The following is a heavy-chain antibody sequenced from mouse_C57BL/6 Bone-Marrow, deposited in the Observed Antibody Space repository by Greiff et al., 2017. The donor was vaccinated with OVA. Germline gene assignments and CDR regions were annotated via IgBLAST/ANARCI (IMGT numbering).Heavy chain of an antibody. D-gene: IGHD1-1*01. CDR1: GYTFTSYW. CDR3: ERGDYYGSSYDAMDY. V-gene: IGHV1-55*01. CDR2: IYPGSGST. Sequence: QVQLQQPGAGLVKPGASVKLSCKASGYTFTSYWITWVKQRPGQGLEWIGDIYPGSGSTNYNEKFKSKATLTVDTSSSTAYMQLSSLTSEDSAVYYCERGDYYGSSYDAMDYWGQGTSVTVAS. J-gene: IGHJ4*01.